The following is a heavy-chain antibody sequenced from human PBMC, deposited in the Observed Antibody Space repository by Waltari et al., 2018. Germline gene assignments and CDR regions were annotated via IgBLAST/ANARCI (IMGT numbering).Heavy chain of an antibody. V-gene: IGHV3-30*02. CDR3: ARGGMGYYYSDY. Sequence: QVQLLESGGGVVQPVGSRRLSCAASGFTFSNSDMHWVRQAPGKGLEGVAFVRYDGGNSYNIDSVKGRFTVSRDNSKNTLYVQMNSLRPEDTAIYYCARGGMGYYYSDYWGQGTLVLVSS. D-gene: IGHD1-1*01. CDR2: VRYDGGNS. J-gene: IGHJ4*02. CDR1: GFTFSNSD.